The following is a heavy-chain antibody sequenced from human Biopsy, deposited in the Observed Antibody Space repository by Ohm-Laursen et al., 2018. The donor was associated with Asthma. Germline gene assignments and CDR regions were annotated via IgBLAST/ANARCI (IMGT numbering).Heavy chain of an antibody. Sequence: SLRLSCSASGFRFTDYGMHWVRQAPGKGLEWVAVGGSYYDGGLKYYADSVNGRFTVSRDDSKNTLYLQMNSLRPDDTAVYYCARDVMEWYLPAFDFWGQGTLVTVSS. J-gene: IGHJ4*02. CDR3: ARDVMEWYLPAFDF. V-gene: IGHV3-30*03. CDR1: GFRFTDYG. CDR2: GGSYYDGGLK. D-gene: IGHD3-3*01.